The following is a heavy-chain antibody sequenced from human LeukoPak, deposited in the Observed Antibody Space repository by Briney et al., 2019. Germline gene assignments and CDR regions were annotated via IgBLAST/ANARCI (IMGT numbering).Heavy chain of an antibody. CDR1: GFTFTSYS. CDR2: ISGGGGST. V-gene: IGHV3-23*01. CDR3: AKGGKWDVTPFDY. Sequence: GGSLRLSCAASGFTFTSYSMNWVRQAPGKGLEWVSTISGGGGSTYYADSVKGRFTISRDNSKSTLYPQVNSLRAEDTAVYYCAKGGKWDVTPFDYWGQGTLVTVSS. J-gene: IGHJ4*02. D-gene: IGHD1-26*01.